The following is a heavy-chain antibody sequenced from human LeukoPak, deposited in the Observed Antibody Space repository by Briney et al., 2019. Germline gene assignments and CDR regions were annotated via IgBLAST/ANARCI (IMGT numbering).Heavy chain of an antibody. CDR3: AKDPDPYQLVPGGYYGMDV. D-gene: IGHD2-2*01. Sequence: PGGSLRLSCAASGFTFSSYGMHWVRQAPGKGLEWVAVISYDGSNKYYADSVKGRFTISRDNSKNTLYLQMNSLRAEDTAVYYCAKDPDPYQLVPGGYYGMDVWGQGTTVTVSS. CDR1: GFTFSSYG. V-gene: IGHV3-30*18. CDR2: ISYDGSNK. J-gene: IGHJ6*02.